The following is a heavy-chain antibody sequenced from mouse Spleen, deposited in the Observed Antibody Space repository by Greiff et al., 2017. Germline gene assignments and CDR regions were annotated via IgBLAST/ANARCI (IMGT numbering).Heavy chain of an antibody. V-gene: IGHV1-55*01. J-gene: IGHJ4*01. D-gene: IGHD2-1*01. CDR1: GYTFTSYW. CDR2: IYPGSGST. CDR3: ARAAYGNYENYYAMDY. Sequence: VQLQQSGAELVKPGASVKMSCKASGYTFTSYWITWVKQRPGQGLEWIGDIYPGSGSTNYNEKFKSKATLTVDTSSSTAYMQLSSLTSEDSAVYYCARAAYGNYENYYAMDYWGQGTSVTVSS.